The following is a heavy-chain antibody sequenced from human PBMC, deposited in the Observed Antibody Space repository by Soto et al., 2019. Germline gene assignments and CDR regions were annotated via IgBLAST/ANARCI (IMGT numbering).Heavy chain of an antibody. J-gene: IGHJ5*02. Sequence: PGGSLRLSCAASGFTFSSYRMHWVRQAPGQGLVWLSRVFAGGTVTSYADSVKGRFTISRDNAKNSLYLQMNSLRAEDTAVYYCARERISLNWFDPWGQGTLVTVSS. V-gene: IGHV3-74*01. CDR3: ARERISLNWFDP. D-gene: IGHD3-16*02. CDR2: VFAGGTVT. CDR1: GFTFSSYR.